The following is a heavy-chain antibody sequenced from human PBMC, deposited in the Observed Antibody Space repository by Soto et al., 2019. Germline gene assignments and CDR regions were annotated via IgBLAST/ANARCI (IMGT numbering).Heavy chain of an antibody. CDR2: ISHSGIT. J-gene: IGHJ5*02. Sequence: PSETLSLTCVVSDKSISKDIWWTWVRQPPGGGLEWIGEISHSGITNYKASLKSRVTMSVDKTKNDVSLKLTSVTAADTAVYYCARVLRGWFDPWGQGTPVTVSS. CDR1: DKSISKDIW. CDR3: ARVLRGWFDP. V-gene: IGHV4-4*02.